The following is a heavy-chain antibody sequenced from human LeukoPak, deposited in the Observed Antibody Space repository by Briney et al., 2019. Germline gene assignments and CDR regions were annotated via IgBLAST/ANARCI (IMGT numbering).Heavy chain of an antibody. V-gene: IGHV4-61*01. D-gene: IGHD1-1*01. J-gene: IGHJ1*01. Sequence: TSETLSLTCTVSGGSISSGSYYWSWIRQPPGKGLEWIGYIYYSGNTNYNPSLKSRVTISVDTSKNQFSLKLSSVTAADTAVYYCARGGTEKYFQNWGQGTLVTVSS. CDR2: IYYSGNT. CDR1: GGSISSGSYY. CDR3: ARGGTEKYFQN.